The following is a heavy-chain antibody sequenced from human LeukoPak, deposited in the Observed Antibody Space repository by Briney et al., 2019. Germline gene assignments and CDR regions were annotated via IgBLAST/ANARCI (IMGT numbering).Heavy chain of an antibody. CDR2: IYYSGST. CDR1: GGSISNSDYY. Sequence: SETLSLTCTVSGGSISNSDYYWGWIRQPPGKGLEWIGGIYYSGSTFYNPSLKSRVTISVDTSKNQFSLKLYSVTAADTAVYYCARHKVFGYYYMDVWGKGTTVTVSS. D-gene: IGHD1-14*01. J-gene: IGHJ6*03. CDR3: ARHKVFGYYYMDV. V-gene: IGHV4-39*01.